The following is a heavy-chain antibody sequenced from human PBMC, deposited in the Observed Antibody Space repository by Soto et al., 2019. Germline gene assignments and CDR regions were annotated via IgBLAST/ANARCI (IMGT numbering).Heavy chain of an antibody. CDR3: AKGRPPPIPFDP. CDR2: IGTGGGDT. J-gene: IGHJ5*02. V-gene: IGHV3-23*01. Sequence: GGSLRLSCEASGFKFGYHDMSWVRQAPGKGLEWVSGIGTGGGDTYYADSVKGRFTISRDNSKNTLYLQLRSLRVADTAVYFCAKGRPPPIPFDPWGQGTLVTVSS. CDR1: GFKFGYHD.